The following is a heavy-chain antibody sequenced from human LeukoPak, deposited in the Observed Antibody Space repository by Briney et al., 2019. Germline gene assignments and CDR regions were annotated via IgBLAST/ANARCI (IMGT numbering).Heavy chain of an antibody. CDR2: IYSGGST. Sequence: PGGSLRLSCAASGFTVSSNYMSWVRQAPGKGLEWVSVIYSGGSTYYADSVKGRFTISRDNSKNTLYLQMNSLRAEDTALYYCARAGYSYGYPGGIDYWGQGTLVTVSS. CDR1: GFTVSSNY. V-gene: IGHV3-66*01. J-gene: IGHJ4*02. CDR3: ARAGYSYGYPGGIDY. D-gene: IGHD5-18*01.